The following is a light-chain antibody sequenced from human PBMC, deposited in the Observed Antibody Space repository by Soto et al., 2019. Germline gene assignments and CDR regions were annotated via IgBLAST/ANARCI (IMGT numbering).Light chain of an antibody. CDR1: QSILDSSNKKNY. Sequence: DIVMTQSPDSLAVSLGERATINCKSSQSILDSSNKKNYLAWYQQKPGQPPKLLIYWASPRESGXPDRXRGXXXXXXXXXXXXGLQAEDVAVYYCQQYYSTPYTFGQGTKLEIK. J-gene: IGKJ2*01. CDR3: QQYYSTPYT. CDR2: WAS. V-gene: IGKV4-1*01.